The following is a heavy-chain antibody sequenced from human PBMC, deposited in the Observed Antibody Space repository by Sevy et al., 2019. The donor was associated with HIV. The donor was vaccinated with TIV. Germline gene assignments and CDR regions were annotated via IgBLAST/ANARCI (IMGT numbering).Heavy chain of an antibody. D-gene: IGHD3-3*01. CDR2: ISYAGSSK. Sequence: GGSLRLSCAASGFNFSSYAMHWVRQAPGKGLEWVAVISYAGSSKYYGDSVKGRLTISRDNTKNTLFLQIDSLRAEDTAVYYCAKESGSYYDFWSGHDAFDIWGQGTMVTVSS. CDR1: GFNFSSYA. J-gene: IGHJ3*02. V-gene: IGHV3-30*18. CDR3: AKESGSYYDFWSGHDAFDI.